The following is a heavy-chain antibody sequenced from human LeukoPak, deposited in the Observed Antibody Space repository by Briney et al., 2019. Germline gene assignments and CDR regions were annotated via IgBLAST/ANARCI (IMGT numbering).Heavy chain of an antibody. D-gene: IGHD3-22*01. CDR1: GYSFTSYW. V-gene: IGHV5-51*01. CDR3: ARGYYYDSSGYYFPHYGMDV. CDR2: IYPGDSDT. Sequence: GESLKISCKGSGYSFTSYWIGWARQMPGKGLEWMGIIYPGDSDTRYSPSFQGQVTISADKSISTAYLQWSSLKASDTAMYYCARGYYYDSSGYYFPHYGMDVWGQGTTVTVSS. J-gene: IGHJ6*02.